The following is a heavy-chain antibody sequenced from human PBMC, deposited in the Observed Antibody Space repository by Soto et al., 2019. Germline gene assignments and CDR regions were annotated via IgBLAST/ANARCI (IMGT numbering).Heavy chain of an antibody. J-gene: IGHJ1*01. CDR3: ARDGAMTTYFECCLH. D-gene: IGHD4-17*01. V-gene: IGHV3-53*01. CDR1: GFTVSSNY. CDR2: IYSSGRT. Sequence: EVQLVESGGGLIQPGGSLRLSCAASGFTVSSNYMSWVRQAPGKGLEWVSTIYSSGRTFYADSVKGRFTISRDNSKNSLYLQMDSLRAEDTAGYYCARDGAMTTYFECCLHWGQGTLVTVSS.